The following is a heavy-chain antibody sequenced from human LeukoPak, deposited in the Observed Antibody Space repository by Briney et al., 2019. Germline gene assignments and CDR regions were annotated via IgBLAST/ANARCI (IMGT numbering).Heavy chain of an antibody. J-gene: IGHJ6*02. Sequence: ASVKVSRKASGYTFTDYYIHWVRQAPGQGLEWMGIINPLGGSTNFAQKFQGRVTMTRDTSTSTVYMDLNSLRSEDTAVYYCARDRYYDSGTYYSASGFVYGMDVWGQGTTVTVSS. D-gene: IGHD3-10*01. V-gene: IGHV1-46*01. CDR2: INPLGGST. CDR1: GYTFTDYY. CDR3: ARDRYYDSGTYYSASGFVYGMDV.